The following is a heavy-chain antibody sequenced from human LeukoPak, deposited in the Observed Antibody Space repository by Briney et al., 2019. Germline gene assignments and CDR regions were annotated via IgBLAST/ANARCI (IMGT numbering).Heavy chain of an antibody. J-gene: IGHJ4*02. Sequence: GGSLRLSCAASGFIVSSNHMNWVRQAPGKGLEWVSIMYSGGTTYYADSVKGRFSISRDDSKNTLHLQMNNVRAGDTAVYYCARERPGSRILDFWDQGTLVTVSS. D-gene: IGHD1-14*01. V-gene: IGHV3-66*01. CDR2: MYSGGTT. CDR1: GFIVSSNH. CDR3: ARERPGSRILDF.